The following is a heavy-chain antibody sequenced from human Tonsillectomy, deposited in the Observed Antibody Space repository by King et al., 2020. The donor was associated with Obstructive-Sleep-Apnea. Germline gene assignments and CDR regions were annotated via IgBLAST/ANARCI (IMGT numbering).Heavy chain of an antibody. J-gene: IGHJ4*02. D-gene: IGHD6-6*01. CDR3: ARRLIAARGGGFFDY. Sequence: VQLQESGPGLVKPSETLSLTCTVSGGSISSYYWSWIRQPPGKGLEWIGYIYHSGSTNYNPSLKSRVTISVDTSKNQFSLKLSSVTAADTAVYYCARRLIAARGGGFFDYWGQGTLVTVSS. V-gene: IGHV4-59*08. CDR1: GGSISSYY. CDR2: IYHSGST.